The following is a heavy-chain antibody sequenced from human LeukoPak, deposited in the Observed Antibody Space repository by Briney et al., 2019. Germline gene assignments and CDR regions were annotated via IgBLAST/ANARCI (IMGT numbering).Heavy chain of an antibody. V-gene: IGHV3-33*08. CDR2: IWYDGSNK. CDR1: GFTFSSYS. Sequence: GGSLRLSCAASGFTFSSYSMNWVRQAPGKGLEWVAVIWYDGSNKYYADSVKGRFTISRDNSKNTLYLQMNSLRAEDTAVYYCARDHEGLFDIWGQGTMVTVSS. CDR3: ARDHEGLFDI. D-gene: IGHD3/OR15-3a*01. J-gene: IGHJ3*02.